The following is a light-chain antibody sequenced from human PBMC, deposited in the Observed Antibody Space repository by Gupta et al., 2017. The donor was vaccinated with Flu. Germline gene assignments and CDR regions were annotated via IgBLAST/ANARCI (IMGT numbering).Light chain of an antibody. CDR2: EVR. J-gene: IGLJ3*02. Sequence: QSDLTQPPSASGSPGQSVTISGPGTSTDIGNYNHVSWYQHHPDKAPRLLIFEVRERPSGVPYRFAGSKSGNTASLTVSGLQVDDEGIYYCASYVGSNLLFGGGTKLTVL. CDR1: STDIGNYNH. V-gene: IGLV2-8*01. CDR3: ASYVGSNLL.